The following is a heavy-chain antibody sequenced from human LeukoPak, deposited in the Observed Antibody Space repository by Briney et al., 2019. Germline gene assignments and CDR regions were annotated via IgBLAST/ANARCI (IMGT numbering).Heavy chain of an antibody. D-gene: IGHD3-10*01. V-gene: IGHV3-23*01. J-gene: IGHJ5*02. CDR1: GFTFSSYA. CDR2: VSGTGGST. CDR3: AKSNGYRGPNWFDP. Sequence: GGSLRLSCAAYGFTFSSYAMSWVRQPPGKGLEWVSTVSGTGGSTYYADSVKGRFTISRDNSKNTLYLQMNSLRAEDTAVYYCAKSNGYRGPNWFDPWGQGTLVTVSS.